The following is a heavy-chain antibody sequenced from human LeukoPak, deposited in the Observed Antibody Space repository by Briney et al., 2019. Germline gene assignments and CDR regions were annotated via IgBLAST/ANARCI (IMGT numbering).Heavy chain of an antibody. J-gene: IGHJ4*02. D-gene: IGHD3-10*01. CDR2: IHYSGST. V-gene: IGHV4-59*08. CDR3: ARLPSGTLNPPFDY. CDR1: GGSIYNHY. Sequence: PSETLSLTCTVSGGSIYNHYWSWIRQLPGKGLESIGYIHYSGSTIYNPSLKSRVTISVDTSKNQFSLKLTSVTAAGTAVYYCARLPSGTLNPPFDYWGQGSLVTVSS.